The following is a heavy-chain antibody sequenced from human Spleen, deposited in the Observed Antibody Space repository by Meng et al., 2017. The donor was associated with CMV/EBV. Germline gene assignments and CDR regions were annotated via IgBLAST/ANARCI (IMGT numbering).Heavy chain of an antibody. CDR3: ARVFFPLGGSSLDY. CDR1: GYTFTGYY. J-gene: IGHJ4*02. Sequence: KDYGYTFTGYYIHWVRKAPGQGLEWMGWINPKSGATKYAQKFQGRVTMTRDTSISTTYMELSRLRSDDTAVYYCARVFFPLGGSSLDYWGQGTLVTVSS. CDR2: INPKSGAT. D-gene: IGHD2-2*01. V-gene: IGHV1-2*02.